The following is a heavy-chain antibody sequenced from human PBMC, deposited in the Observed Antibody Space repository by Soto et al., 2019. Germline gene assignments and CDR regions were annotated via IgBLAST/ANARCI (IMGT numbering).Heavy chain of an antibody. CDR2: ISGSGDRT. CDR3: AQKIFKWELYAFDI. J-gene: IGHJ3*02. D-gene: IGHD1-26*01. CDR1: GFTFRSYA. V-gene: IGHV3-23*01. Sequence: PXECLGVYCGSSGFTFRSYAMSWVGQTPGKGLEWVAGISGSGDRTYYADSVKGRFNISRDNSKNTVDLQLSSLRVEDTAVYFCAQKIFKWELYAFDIWGQGTMVTVSS.